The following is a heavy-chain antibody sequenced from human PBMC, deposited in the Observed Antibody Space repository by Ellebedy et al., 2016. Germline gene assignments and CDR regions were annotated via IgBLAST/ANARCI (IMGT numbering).Heavy chain of an antibody. CDR3: ARGARRDGYLVGFDY. CDR1: GCSINRGSYY. J-gene: IGHJ4*02. D-gene: IGHD5-24*01. Sequence: SETLSLXXTVSGCSINRGSYYWSWIRQHPGKGLEWIGYIYYSGTTYYNPSLRSRVIISVDMSWNQFSLKVNSVTAADTAVYSCARGARRDGYLVGFDYWGQGILVIVSS. CDR2: IYYSGTT. V-gene: IGHV4-31*03.